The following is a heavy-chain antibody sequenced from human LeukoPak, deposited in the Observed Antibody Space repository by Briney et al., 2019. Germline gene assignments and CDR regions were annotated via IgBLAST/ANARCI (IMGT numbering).Heavy chain of an antibody. CDR3: ARDFTPEWFDIH. J-gene: IGHJ4*02. CDR1: GFTFSSYS. V-gene: IGHV3-21*01. Sequence: GGSLRLSCAASGFTFSSYSMNWVRQAPGKGLEWVSSISSSSSYIYYADSVKGRFTISRDNSKNTVYLQMNSLRADDTAVYYCARDFTPEWFDIHWGQGTLVTVS. CDR2: ISSSSSYI. D-gene: IGHD3-3*01.